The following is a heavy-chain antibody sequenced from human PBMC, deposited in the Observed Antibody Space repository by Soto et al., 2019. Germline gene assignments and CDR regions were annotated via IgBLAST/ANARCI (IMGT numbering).Heavy chain of an antibody. J-gene: IGHJ4*02. D-gene: IGHD3-22*01. Sequence: QEQLVQSGAEVKKSGSSVKVSCKDTGGLFSSYAVSWVRQAPGQGLEWMGGIIPVFGTAYYAQKFQGRVTITADEFTNTAYMGLSSLRSEDTAMYYCARGGSGYVWFNEYWGQGTLVAVSS. CDR1: GGLFSSYA. CDR2: IIPVFGTA. V-gene: IGHV1-69*01. CDR3: ARGGSGYVWFNEY.